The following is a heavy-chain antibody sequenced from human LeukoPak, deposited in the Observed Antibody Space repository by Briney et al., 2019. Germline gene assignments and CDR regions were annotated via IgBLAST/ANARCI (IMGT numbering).Heavy chain of an antibody. Sequence: ASVKVSCKASGYTFTSYDINWVRQATGQGLEWMGWMNPNSGNTGYAQKFQGRVTMTRNTSISTAYMKLSSLRSEDTAVYYCARGLSDTAMATYYYYYYMDVWGKGTTVTVSS. D-gene: IGHD5-18*01. CDR1: GYTFTSYD. V-gene: IGHV1-8*01. CDR3: ARGLSDTAMATYYYYYYMDV. J-gene: IGHJ6*03. CDR2: MNPNSGNT.